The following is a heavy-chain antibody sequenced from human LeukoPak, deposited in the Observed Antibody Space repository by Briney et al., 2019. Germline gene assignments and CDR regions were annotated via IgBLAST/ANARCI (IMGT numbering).Heavy chain of an antibody. CDR2: IQFDGSDE. Sequence: PGGSLRLSCVASGLIFSTYGMHWVCQAPGKGLEWVAFIQFDGSDEHYSDSVKGRFTISRDNSKNTLFLQMNNLRTEDTSVYYCAEDQKLQPFHYWGQGTLVTVSS. J-gene: IGHJ4*02. CDR3: AEDQKLQPFHY. D-gene: IGHD6-13*01. V-gene: IGHV3-30*02. CDR1: GLIFSTYG.